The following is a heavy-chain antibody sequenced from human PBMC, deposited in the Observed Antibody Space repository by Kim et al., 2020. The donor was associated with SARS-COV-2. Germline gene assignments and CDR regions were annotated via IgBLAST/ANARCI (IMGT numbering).Heavy chain of an antibody. CDR2: IWYDGSNK. V-gene: IGHV3-33*01. CDR3: ARDLPFYGSGSYYNDYYYGMDV. D-gene: IGHD3-10*01. Sequence: GGSLRLSCAASGFTFSSYGMHWVRQAPGKGLEWVAVIWYDGSNKYYADSVKGRFTISRDNSKNTLYLQMNSLRAEDTAVYYCARDLPFYGSGSYYNDYYYGMDVWGQGTTVTVSS. CDR1: GFTFSSYG. J-gene: IGHJ6*02.